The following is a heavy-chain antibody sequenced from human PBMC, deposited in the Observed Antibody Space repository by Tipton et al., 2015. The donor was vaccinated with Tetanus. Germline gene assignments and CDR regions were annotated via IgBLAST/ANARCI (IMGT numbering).Heavy chain of an antibody. V-gene: IGHV3-33*01. Sequence: SLRLSCAASGFIFSSYGIHWVRQAPGKGLEWLAVSWYDGTDKYYADSVKGRFTISRDNSKNTLYLQMNSLRAGDTALYYCAREADCSGGSCFSGDFDTWGQGTQVTASS. D-gene: IGHD2-15*01. CDR1: GFIFSSYG. CDR3: AREADCSGGSCFSGDFDT. J-gene: IGHJ4*02. CDR2: SWYDGTDK.